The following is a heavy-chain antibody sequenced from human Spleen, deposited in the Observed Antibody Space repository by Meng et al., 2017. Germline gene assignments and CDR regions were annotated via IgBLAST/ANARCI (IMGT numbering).Heavy chain of an antibody. CDR3: ARSGYSYGYSSSNAFDI. CDR1: GFTFDDYG. J-gene: IGHJ3*02. Sequence: GESLKISCAASGFTFDDYGMSWVRQAPGKGLEWVSGINWNGGSTGYADSVKGRFTISRDNAKNSLYLQMNSLRAEDTALYYCARSGYSYGYSSSNAFDIWGQGTMVTVSS. V-gene: IGHV3-20*04. D-gene: IGHD5-18*01. CDR2: INWNGGST.